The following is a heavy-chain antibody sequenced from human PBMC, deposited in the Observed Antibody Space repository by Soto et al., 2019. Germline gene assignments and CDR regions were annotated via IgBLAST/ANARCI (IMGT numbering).Heavy chain of an antibody. V-gene: IGHV3-66*01. CDR1: GFTVSSNY. J-gene: IGHJ3*02. CDR3: ARDTTVTTDAFDI. Sequence: GGSLRLSCAASGFTVSSNYMSWVRQAPGKGLEWVSVIYSGGSTYYADSVKGRFTISRDNSKNTLYLQMNSLRAEDTAVYYCARDTTVTTDAFDIWGKGTMVTVSS. CDR2: IYSGGST. D-gene: IGHD4-17*01.